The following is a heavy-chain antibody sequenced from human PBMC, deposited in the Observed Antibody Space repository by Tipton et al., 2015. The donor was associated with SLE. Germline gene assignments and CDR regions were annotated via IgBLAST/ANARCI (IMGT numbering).Heavy chain of an antibody. CDR3: AREVDLEWIHDL. CDR1: GDSITSGYYY. J-gene: IGHJ5*02. CDR2: FYTRGST. Sequence: LRLSCTVSGDSITSGYYYWTWIRQPAGEGLEWIGRFYTRGSTNYNPALKSRVTISVDTSKNQFSLKLSSVTAADTAVYYCAREVDLEWIHDLWGQGTLVTVSS. V-gene: IGHV4-61*02. D-gene: IGHD3-3*01.